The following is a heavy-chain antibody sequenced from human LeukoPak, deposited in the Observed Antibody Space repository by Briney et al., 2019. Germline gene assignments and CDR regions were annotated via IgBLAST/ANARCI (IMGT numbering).Heavy chain of an antibody. CDR1: GFTFGSYA. CDR3: AKVYSSGWYQVNNWFDP. Sequence: GGSLRLSCAASGFTFGSYAMSWVRQAPGKGLEWVSAISGSGGSTYYADSVKGRFTISRDNSKNTLYLQMNSLRAEDTAVYYCAKVYSSGWYQVNNWFDPWGQGTLVTVSS. CDR2: ISGSGGST. J-gene: IGHJ5*02. V-gene: IGHV3-23*01. D-gene: IGHD6-19*01.